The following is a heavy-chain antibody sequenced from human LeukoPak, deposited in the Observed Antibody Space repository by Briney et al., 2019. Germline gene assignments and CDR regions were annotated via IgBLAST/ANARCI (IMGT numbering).Heavy chain of an antibody. CDR3: LPFGSGSYYNFRFDP. CDR1: GGSISSSSYY. J-gene: IGHJ5*02. V-gene: IGHV4-39*01. CDR2: IYYSGST. D-gene: IGHD3-10*01. Sequence: PSETLSLTCSVSGGSISSSSYYWGWIRQTPGKGLEWIGSIYYSGSTYYNPSLKSRVTISVDTSKNQFSLKLSSVTAADTAVYYCLPFGSGSYYNFRFDPWGQGTLVTVSS.